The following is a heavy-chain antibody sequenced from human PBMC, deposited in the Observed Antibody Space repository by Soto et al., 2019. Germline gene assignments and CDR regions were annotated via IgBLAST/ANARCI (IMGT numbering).Heavy chain of an antibody. CDR2: ISYDGSNK. Sequence: VGSLRLSCAASEFTFSSYGMHCVRQAPGKGLEWVAVISYDGSNKYYADSVRGRFTISRDNSKNTLYLQMNSLRAEDTAMYYCAKDYGVYSGNYYPFDYWGQGTLVTVSS. J-gene: IGHJ4*02. D-gene: IGHD1-26*01. V-gene: IGHV3-30*18. CDR1: EFTFSSYG. CDR3: AKDYGVYSGNYYPFDY.